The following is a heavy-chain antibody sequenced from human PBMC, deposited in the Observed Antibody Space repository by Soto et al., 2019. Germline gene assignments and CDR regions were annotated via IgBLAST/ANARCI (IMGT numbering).Heavy chain of an antibody. CDR2: ISGSGGST. CDR1: GFSFSSYA. V-gene: IGHV3-23*01. J-gene: IGHJ6*03. D-gene: IGHD2-2*01. CDR3: AKVYCSSTSCPLRYYYYYMDV. Sequence: GGSLRLSCVASGFSFSSYAMTWVRQAPGKGLEWVSAISGSGGSTYYADSVKGRFTISRDNSKNTLYLKMNSLRAEDTAVYYCAKVYCSSTSCPLRYYYYYMDVWGKGTTVTVS.